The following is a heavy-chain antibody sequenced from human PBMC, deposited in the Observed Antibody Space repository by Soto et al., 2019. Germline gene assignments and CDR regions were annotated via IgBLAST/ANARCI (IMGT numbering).Heavy chain of an antibody. J-gene: IGHJ4*02. CDR2: ISNDGSKN. V-gene: IGHV3-30*18. Sequence: PGGSLRLSCAASGFTFSNYGMHWVRQAPGKGLEWVAFISNDGSKNYYADSVRGRFTISRDNSMNTLFLQMNSLRPEDTATYYCAKVPLRPYYFDYWGAGSLVTVSS. D-gene: IGHD4-17*01. CDR3: AKVPLRPYYFDY. CDR1: GFTFSNYG.